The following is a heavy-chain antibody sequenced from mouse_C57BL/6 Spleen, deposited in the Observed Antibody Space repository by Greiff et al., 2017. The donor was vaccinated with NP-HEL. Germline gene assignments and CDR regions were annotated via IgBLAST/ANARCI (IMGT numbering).Heavy chain of an antibody. CDR1: GYTFTSYW. Sequence: QVQLQQPGAELVKPGASVKMSCKASGYTFTSYWITWVKQRPGQGLEWIGDIYPGSGSTNYNEKFKSKATLTVDTSSSTAYMQLSSLTSEDSAVYYCAGGGDSSGPSYAMDDWGQGTSVTVSS. CDR3: AGGGDSSGPSYAMDD. J-gene: IGHJ4*01. D-gene: IGHD3-2*02. V-gene: IGHV1-55*01. CDR2: IYPGSGST.